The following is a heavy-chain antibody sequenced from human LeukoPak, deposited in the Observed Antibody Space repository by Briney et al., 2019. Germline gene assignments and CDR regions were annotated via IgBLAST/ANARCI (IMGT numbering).Heavy chain of an antibody. D-gene: IGHD1-26*01. Sequence: GGSLRLSCAASGFTFSTYWMTWVRQAPGKGLEWMANIRDDGSDKYYVDSVKGRFTISRDDAQNTLLLQMDSLRVEDTAVYYCVRHTRRSPGDYWGQGTLVTVST. CDR2: IRDDGSDK. V-gene: IGHV3-7*01. J-gene: IGHJ4*02. CDR1: GFTFSTYW. CDR3: VRHTRRSPGDY.